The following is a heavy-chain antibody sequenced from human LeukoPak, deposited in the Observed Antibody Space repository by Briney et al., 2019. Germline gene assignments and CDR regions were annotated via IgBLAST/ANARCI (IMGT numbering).Heavy chain of an antibody. CDR2: ISSSSSYI. D-gene: IGHD5-18*01. Sequence: GGSLRLSCAASGFTFSSYSMNWVRQAPGKGLEWVSSISSSSSYIYYADSVKGRFTISRDNAKNSLYLQMNSLRAEDTAVYYCAKEHGYSYGHIDYWGQGTLVTVSS. V-gene: IGHV3-21*04. CDR3: AKEHGYSYGHIDY. J-gene: IGHJ4*02. CDR1: GFTFSSYS.